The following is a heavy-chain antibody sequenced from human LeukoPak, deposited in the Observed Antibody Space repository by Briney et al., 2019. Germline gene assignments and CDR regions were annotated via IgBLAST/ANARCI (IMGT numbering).Heavy chain of an antibody. Sequence: SETLSLTCTVSGGSISSGDYYWSWIRQPPGKGLEWIGYIYYSGSTYYNPSLKSRVTLSVDTSKNQFSLKLSSVTAADTAVYYCARGHLPDILTGYFDYWGQGTLVTVSS. D-gene: IGHD3-9*01. CDR2: IYYSGST. CDR3: ARGHLPDILTGYFDY. V-gene: IGHV4-61*08. J-gene: IGHJ4*02. CDR1: GGSISSGDYY.